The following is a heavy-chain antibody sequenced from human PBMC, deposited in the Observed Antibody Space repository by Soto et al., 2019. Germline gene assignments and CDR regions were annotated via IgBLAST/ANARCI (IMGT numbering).Heavy chain of an antibody. D-gene: IGHD2-15*01. CDR2: IWSAGLT. CDR3: GRELPPDL. J-gene: IGHJ5*02. Sequence: PGGSLRLSCAASGFTVSSKYMNWVRQAPGKGLEWVSIIWSAGLTYYADSVRGRFTISRDISKNILFLQMNNLRAEDSAIYYCGRELPPDLWGQGTLVTVS. V-gene: IGHV3-53*01. CDR1: GFTVSSKY.